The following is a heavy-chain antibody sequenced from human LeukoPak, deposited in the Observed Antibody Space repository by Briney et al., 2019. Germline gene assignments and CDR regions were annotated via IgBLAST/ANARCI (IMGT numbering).Heavy chain of an antibody. V-gene: IGHV4-34*01. CDR3: ARRITMVRGVKYYYYMDV. J-gene: IGHJ6*03. CDR1: GGFFSGYY. D-gene: IGHD3-10*01. Sequence: SETLSLTCAVYGGFFSGYYWSWIRQPPGKGLEWIGEINHSGSTNYNPSLKSRVTISVDTSKNQFSLKLSSVTAADTAVYYCARRITMVRGVKYYYYMDVRGKGTTVTVSS. CDR2: INHSGST.